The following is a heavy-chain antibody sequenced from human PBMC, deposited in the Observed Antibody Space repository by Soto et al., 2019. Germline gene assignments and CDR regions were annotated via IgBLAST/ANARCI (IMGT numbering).Heavy chain of an antibody. D-gene: IGHD1-20*01. CDR3: ARVCRYNWNYVDY. V-gene: IGHV4-31*03. CDR2: IYYSGST. Sequence: PSETLSLTCTVSGGSISSGGYYWSWIRQHPGKGLEWIGYIYYSGSTYYNPSLKSRVTISVDTSKNQFSLKLSSVTAADTAVYYCARVCRYNWNYVDYWGQGTLVTVSS. CDR1: GGSISSGGYY. J-gene: IGHJ4*02.